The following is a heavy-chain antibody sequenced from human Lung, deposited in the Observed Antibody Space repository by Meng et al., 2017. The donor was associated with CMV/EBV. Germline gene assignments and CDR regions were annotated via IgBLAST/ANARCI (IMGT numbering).Heavy chain of an antibody. D-gene: IGHD6-13*01. J-gene: IGHJ4*02. CDR1: GNVFSTFA. V-gene: IGHV1-69*13. CDR3: ARDVSRAGGAGTQFDF. Sequence: SXXVSXKTSGNVFSTFAVSWLRQAPGQGHEWMGGVVPLFGTANYAQKFKGRVTITADASTTTAYMKLRSLESEDTARYFCARDVSRAGGAGTQFDFWGQGTXVTVSS. CDR2: VVPLFGTA.